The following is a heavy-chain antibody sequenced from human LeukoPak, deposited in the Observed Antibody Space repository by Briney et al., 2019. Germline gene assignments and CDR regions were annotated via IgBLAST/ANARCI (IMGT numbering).Heavy chain of an antibody. CDR1: GFSFSSYG. J-gene: IGHJ4*02. CDR3: ARGQVSTHEGFDY. CDR2: IWYDGSNK. V-gene: IGHV3-33*01. Sequence: GGSLRLSCAASGFSFSSYGIHWVRQAPGKGLEWVAVIWYDGSNKYYGDSVKGRFTISRDNSKNTVDLQMNSLRAEDTAVYYCARGQVSTHEGFDYWGQGALVTVSS.